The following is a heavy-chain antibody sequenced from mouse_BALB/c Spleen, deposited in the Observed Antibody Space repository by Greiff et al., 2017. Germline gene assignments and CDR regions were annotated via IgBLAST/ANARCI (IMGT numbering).Heavy chain of an antibody. CDR1: GFTFSSYG. D-gene: IGHD2-1*01. Sequence: EVMLVESGGGLVQPGGSLKLSCAASGFTFSSYGMSWVRQTPDKRLELVATINSNGGSTYYPDSVKGRFTISRDNAKNTLYLQMSSLKSEDTAMYYGARDYYGNYDYAMDYWGQGTSVTVSS. J-gene: IGHJ4*01. CDR3: ARDYYGNYDYAMDY. CDR2: INSNGGST. V-gene: IGHV5-6-3*01.